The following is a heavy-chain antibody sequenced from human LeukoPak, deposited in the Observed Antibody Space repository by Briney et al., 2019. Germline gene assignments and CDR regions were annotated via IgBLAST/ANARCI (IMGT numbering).Heavy chain of an antibody. CDR1: GGTFNNYG. V-gene: IGHV1-2*02. CDR3: ARVRFGELSYYYYMDV. Sequence: GASVKVSCKASGGTFNNYGINWVRQAPGQGLEWMGWINPNSGGTNYAQKFQGRVTMTRDTSISTAYMELSGLRSDDTAVYYCARVRFGELSYYYYMDVWGKGTTVTVSS. J-gene: IGHJ6*03. D-gene: IGHD3-10*01. CDR2: INPNSGGT.